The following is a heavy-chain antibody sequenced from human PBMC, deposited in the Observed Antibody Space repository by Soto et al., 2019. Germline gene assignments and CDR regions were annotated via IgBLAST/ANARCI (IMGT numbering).Heavy chain of an antibody. CDR1: GGSISSGGYY. Sequence: PSETLSLTCIVSGGSISSGGYYWSWIRQHPGKGLEWIGYIYYSGSTYYNPSLKSRVTISVDTSKNQFSLKLSSVAAADTAVYYCARVRGGGPSDDRGQGTLVTVSS. CDR2: IYYSGST. V-gene: IGHV4-31*03. CDR3: ARVRGGGPSDD. D-gene: IGHD1-26*01. J-gene: IGHJ4*02.